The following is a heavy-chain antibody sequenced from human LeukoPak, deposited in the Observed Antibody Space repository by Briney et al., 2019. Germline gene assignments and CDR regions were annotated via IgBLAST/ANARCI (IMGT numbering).Heavy chain of an antibody. CDR3: ANPWFGELLGSSGY. D-gene: IGHD3-10*01. V-gene: IGHV3-23*01. Sequence: GGSLRLSCTASGFTFSSYAMNWVRQAPGKGLEWVSGIGAGGTFTYYADSVKGRFTISRDNSRNTLYLQMNSLRADDTAVYYCANPWFGELLGSSGYWGQGTLVTVSS. CDR2: IGAGGTFT. J-gene: IGHJ4*02. CDR1: GFTFSSYA.